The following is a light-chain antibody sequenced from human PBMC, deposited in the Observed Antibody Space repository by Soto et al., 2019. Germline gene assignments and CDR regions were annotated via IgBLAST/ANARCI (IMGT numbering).Light chain of an antibody. J-gene: IGKJ4*01. V-gene: IGKV3D-20*02. CDR2: DAS. CDR1: QSVSSSY. Sequence: EIVLTQPPGTLSLSPWERATLSCRASQSVSSSYLAWYQQKPGQAPRLLIYDASNRATGIPARFSGSGSGTDFTLTISSLEPEDFAVYYCQQRSNWPLLTFGGGTKVDIK. CDR3: QQRSNWPLLT.